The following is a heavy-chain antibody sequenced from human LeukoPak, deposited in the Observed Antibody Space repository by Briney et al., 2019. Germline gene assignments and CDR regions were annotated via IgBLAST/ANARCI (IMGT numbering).Heavy chain of an antibody. J-gene: IGHJ5*01. CDR3: SRGRRSPDS. CDR1: GFTFVDYA. V-gene: IGHV3-49*03. Sequence: GGSLRLSCTSGFTFVDYAMSGFRQAPGKGLEWVGFIRSKAYGGTTEYAASLKGRITISRDDSKTIAYLQMSSLKTEDTAVYYCSRGRRSPDSWGQGTLVTVSS. D-gene: IGHD5-24*01. CDR2: IRSKAYGGTT.